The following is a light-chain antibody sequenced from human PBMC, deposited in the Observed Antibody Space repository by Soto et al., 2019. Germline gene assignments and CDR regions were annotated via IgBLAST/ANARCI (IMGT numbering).Light chain of an antibody. CDR2: KTS. CDR3: QQYNIYSWT. CDR1: QSINNW. V-gene: IGKV1-5*03. J-gene: IGKJ1*01. Sequence: DIQMTQSPSTLSASVGDRDTINCRASQSINNWLAWYQQKPGKAPKLMIYKTSNIESGVPSKLSERGSGTKFTLTIISLQPDDFATYDCQQYNIYSWTFGQGTNV.